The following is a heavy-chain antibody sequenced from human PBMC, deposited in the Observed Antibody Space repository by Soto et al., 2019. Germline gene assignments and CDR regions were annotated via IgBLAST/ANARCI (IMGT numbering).Heavy chain of an antibody. CDR1: GGSLTGCY. D-gene: IGHD5-12*01. V-gene: IGHV4-34*01. J-gene: IGHJ4*02. CDR2: IKDGGST. Sequence: QVQLQQSGAGLLKPSETLSLTCAVNGGSLTGCYWSWIRQPPGKGLEWIGEIKDGGSTNYSPSLRGRATISSDTSNNQFSLKLNSVTAADTAVYYCARGQEGIVATHWDQGALVTVSS. CDR3: ARGQEGIVATH.